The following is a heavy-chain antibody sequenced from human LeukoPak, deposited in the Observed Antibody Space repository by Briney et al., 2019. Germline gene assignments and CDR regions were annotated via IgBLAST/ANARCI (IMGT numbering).Heavy chain of an antibody. CDR3: ARVDSFYGSGGMDV. D-gene: IGHD3-10*01. CDR1: GCSIRRGYY. Sequence: SETLSLTCTVSGCSIRRGYYWGWIRQPPGKGLEWIGTIYHSGSAYYNPSLKSRVTISVDTSKNQFSLKLSSVTAADTAVYYCARVDSFYGSGGMDVWGQGTTVTVSS. J-gene: IGHJ6*02. CDR2: IYHSGSA. V-gene: IGHV4-38-2*02.